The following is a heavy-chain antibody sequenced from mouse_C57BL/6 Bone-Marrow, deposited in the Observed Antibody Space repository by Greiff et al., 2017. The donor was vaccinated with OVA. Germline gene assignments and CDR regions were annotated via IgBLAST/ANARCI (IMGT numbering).Heavy chain of an antibody. CDR3: ARGIWLRRFSYYAMDY. D-gene: IGHD2-2*01. CDR1: GYTFTSYW. V-gene: IGHV1-5*01. J-gene: IGHJ4*01. Sequence: VQLKESGTVLARPGASVKMSCKTSGYTFTSYWMHWVKQRPGQGLEWIGAIYPGNSDTSYNQKFKGKAKLTAVTSASTAYMELSSLTNEDSAVYYCARGIWLRRFSYYAMDYWGQGTSVTVSS. CDR2: IYPGNSDT.